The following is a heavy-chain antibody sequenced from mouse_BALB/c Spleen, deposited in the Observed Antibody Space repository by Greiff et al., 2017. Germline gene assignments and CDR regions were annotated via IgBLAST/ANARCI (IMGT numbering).Heavy chain of an antibody. D-gene: IGHD1-1*01. CDR1: GFTLSSYA. V-gene: IGHV5-6*01. CDR3: ARETTVALDY. CDR2: ISSGGSYT. J-gene: IGHJ2*01. Sequence: EVHLVESGGDLVKLGGSLKLPCAASGFTLSSYAWSWVRQTPDKRLEWVATISSGGSYTYYPDSVKGRFTISRDNAKNTLYLQMSSLKSEDTAMYYCARETTVALDYWGQGTTLTVSS.